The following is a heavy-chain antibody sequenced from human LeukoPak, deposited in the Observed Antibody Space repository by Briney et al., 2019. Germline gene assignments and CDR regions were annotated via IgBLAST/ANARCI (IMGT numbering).Heavy chain of an antibody. CDR3: ARTLHGIAAARIKPYYFDY. CDR1: GYTFTSYD. J-gene: IGHJ4*02. Sequence: EASVKVSCKASGYTFTSYDIKWVRQATGQGLEWMEWMNPNSGNTGYAQKFQGRVTMTRNTSISTAYMELSSLRSEDTAVYYCARTLHGIAAARIKPYYFDYWGQGTLVTVSS. CDR2: MNPNSGNT. V-gene: IGHV1-8*01. D-gene: IGHD6-13*01.